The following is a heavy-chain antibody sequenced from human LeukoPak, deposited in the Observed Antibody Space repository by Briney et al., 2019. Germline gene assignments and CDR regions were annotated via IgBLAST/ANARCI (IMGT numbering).Heavy chain of an antibody. J-gene: IGHJ4*02. D-gene: IGHD3-22*01. Sequence: HPGGSLRLSCAASGFTFSSYWMSWVRQAPGKGLEWVANIKQDGSEKYYVDSVKGRFTISRDNAKNSLYLQMNSLRAEDTAVYYCARDRGYYDSSGYPDYWGQGTLVTVSS. CDR3: ARDRGYYDSSGYPDY. V-gene: IGHV3-7*01. CDR1: GFTFSSYW. CDR2: IKQDGSEK.